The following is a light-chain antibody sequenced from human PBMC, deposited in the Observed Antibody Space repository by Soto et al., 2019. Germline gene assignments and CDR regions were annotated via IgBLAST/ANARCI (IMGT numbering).Light chain of an antibody. CDR1: QSVAANY. Sequence: EVVLTQSPGTLSLSPGERATLSCRASQSVAANYLAWYQQKRGQAPRPLIYSASDRAPGIPARFSGSGSGTDFTLTISSLEPEDFAVYYCQERNRWPRGTFGAGTKVDIK. J-gene: IGKJ4*01. V-gene: IGKV3-11*01. CDR2: SAS. CDR3: QERNRWPRGT.